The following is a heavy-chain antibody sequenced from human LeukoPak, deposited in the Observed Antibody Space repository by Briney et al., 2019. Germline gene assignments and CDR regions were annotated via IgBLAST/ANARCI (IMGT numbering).Heavy chain of an antibody. J-gene: IGHJ6*02. D-gene: IGHD3-10*01. CDR2: INPNSGGT. CDR3: ARDHQYYGSESYYGTYYYYGMDV. V-gene: IGHV1-2*04. CDR1: GYTFTGYY. Sequence: ASVKVSCKASGYTFTGYYMHWVRQAPGQGLEWMGWINPNSGGTNYAQKFQGWVTMTRDTSISTAYMELSRLRSDDTAVYYCARDHQYYGSESYYGTYYYYGMDVWGQGTTVTVSS.